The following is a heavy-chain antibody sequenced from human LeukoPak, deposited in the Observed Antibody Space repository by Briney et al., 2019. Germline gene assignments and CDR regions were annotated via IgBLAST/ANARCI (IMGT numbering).Heavy chain of an antibody. D-gene: IGHD3-10*01. CDR1: GFTFSSYE. J-gene: IGHJ4*02. Sequence: GGSLRLSCAASGFTFSSYEMNWVRQAPGKGLEWVSYISSSGSTIYYADSVKGRFTISRDNAKNSLYLQMNSLRAEDTAVYYCARDEYGSGSYGNDYWGQGTLVTVSS. CDR2: ISSSGSTI. V-gene: IGHV3-48*03. CDR3: ARDEYGSGSYGNDY.